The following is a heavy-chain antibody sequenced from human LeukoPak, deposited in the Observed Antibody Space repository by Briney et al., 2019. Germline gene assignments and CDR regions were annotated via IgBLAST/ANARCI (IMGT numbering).Heavy chain of an antibody. CDR1: GGSFSGYY. J-gene: IGHJ3*02. CDR3: ATGYCSSTSCYTQIVDI. V-gene: IGHV4-34*01. D-gene: IGHD2-2*02. CDR2: INHSGST. Sequence: TSETLSLTCAVYGGSFSGYYWSWIRQPPGKGLEWIGEINHSGSTNYNPSLKSRVTISVDTSKNQFSLKLSSVTAADTAVYYCATGYCSSTSCYTQIVDIWGQGTMVTVSS.